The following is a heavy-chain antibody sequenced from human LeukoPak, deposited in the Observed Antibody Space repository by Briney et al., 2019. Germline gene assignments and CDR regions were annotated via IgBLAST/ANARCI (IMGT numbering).Heavy chain of an antibody. CDR2: IRSDGSNK. CDR1: GFIFSRYT. J-gene: IGHJ5*02. D-gene: IGHD3-10*01. V-gene: IGHV3-30*02. Sequence: GGSLRLSCVTSGFIFSRYTMNWVRQAPGKGLNWVAFIRSDGSNKYYADSVKGRFTISRDNSKNTLYLQMNSLRAEDTAVYYCARARKSGGITMLRGVKDRGWFDPWGQGTLVTVSS. CDR3: ARARKSGGITMLRGVKDRGWFDP.